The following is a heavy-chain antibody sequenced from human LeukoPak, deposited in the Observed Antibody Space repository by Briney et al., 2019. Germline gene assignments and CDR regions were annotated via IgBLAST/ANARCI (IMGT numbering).Heavy chain of an antibody. D-gene: IGHD6-13*01. V-gene: IGHV6-1*01. CDR2: TYYRSKWYN. Sequence: SQTLSLTCAISGDSVSSNSAAWNWIRQSPSRGLEWLGRTYYRSKWYNDYAVSVESRITINPDTSKNQFSLHLKSVTPEDTAMYYCARARGSREYRNNWYGNFFDPWGQGTLVIVSS. CDR3: ARARGSREYRNNWYGNFFDP. CDR1: GDSVSSNSAA. J-gene: IGHJ5*02.